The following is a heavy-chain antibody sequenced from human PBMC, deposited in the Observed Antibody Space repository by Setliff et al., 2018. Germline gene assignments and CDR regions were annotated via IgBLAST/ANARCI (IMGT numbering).Heavy chain of an antibody. CDR1: GGSFSTYY. D-gene: IGHD3-22*01. Sequence: KTSETLSLTCAVYGGSFSTYYWNWIRQPPGKGLEWIGEINHSGSTNYNPSLKSRVTISVDTSKNQFSLKLRSVTAADTAVYYCARGDYYDSSAYSPDTFDIWGQGTMVTVSS. CDR3: ARGDYYDSSAYSPDTFDI. J-gene: IGHJ3*02. V-gene: IGHV4-34*01. CDR2: INHSGST.